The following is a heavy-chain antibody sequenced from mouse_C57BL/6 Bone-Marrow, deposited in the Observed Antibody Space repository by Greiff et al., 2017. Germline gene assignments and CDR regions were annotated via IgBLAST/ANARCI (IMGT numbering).Heavy chain of an antibody. J-gene: IGHJ1*03. V-gene: IGHV5-9*01. CDR3: SRQVTTVLATKYFDV. D-gene: IGHD1-1*01. CDR2: ISGGGGNP. Sequence: EVKLVESGGGLVKPGGSLKLSCAASGFTFSSYTMSWVRQTPEKRLQWVAAISGGGGNPYYPDSVKGRFTISRDNDKNSLYLQMRSLRSEDTALYDCSRQVTTVLATKYFDVWGTGTTVTVSS. CDR1: GFTFSSYT.